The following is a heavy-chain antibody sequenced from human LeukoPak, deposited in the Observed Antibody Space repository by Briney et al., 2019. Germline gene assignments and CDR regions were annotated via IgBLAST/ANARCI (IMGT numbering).Heavy chain of an antibody. J-gene: IGHJ5*02. V-gene: IGHV1-18*04. CDR1: GYTFTIYG. Sequence: ASVKVSCKASGYTFTIYGFIWVRQAPGQGLEWMGWTSAYNGNTNYAQKLQGRVTMTTDTSTSTAYMELRSLRSDDTAVYYCARGYCSSTSCCPGDWFDPWGQGTLVIVSS. CDR2: TSAYNGNT. D-gene: IGHD2-2*01. CDR3: ARGYCSSTSCCPGDWFDP.